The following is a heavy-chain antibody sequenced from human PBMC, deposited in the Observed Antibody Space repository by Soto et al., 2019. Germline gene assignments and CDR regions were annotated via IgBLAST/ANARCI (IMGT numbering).Heavy chain of an antibody. CDR3: ARDWRITMPYYGMDV. J-gene: IGHJ6*02. V-gene: IGHV1-69*08. D-gene: IGHD3-10*01. CDR1: GGTFSSYT. CDR2: IIPILGIA. Sequence: QVQLVQSGAEVKKPGSSVKVSCKASGGTFSSYTISWVRQAPGQGLEWMGRIIPILGIANYAQKFQGRVTITADKSTSTAYMELSSLRSEDTAVYYCARDWRITMPYYGMDVWGQGTTVTVSS.